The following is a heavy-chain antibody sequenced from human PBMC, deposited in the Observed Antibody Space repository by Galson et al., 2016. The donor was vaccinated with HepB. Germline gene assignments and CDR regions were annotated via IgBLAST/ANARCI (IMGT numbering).Heavy chain of an antibody. V-gene: IGHV3-23*01. CDR3: TTWLSHHFDY. CDR2: IDGPTPNT. CDR1: GFTFRNYA. D-gene: IGHD6-19*01. Sequence: SLRLSCAASGFTFRNYALSWVRRAPGKGLEWVSHIDGPTPNTHYADSVRGRFSIYRDNSRDPLYLQMDSLTAEDSAIYYCTTWLSHHFDYWGQGTRATVSS. J-gene: IGHJ4*02.